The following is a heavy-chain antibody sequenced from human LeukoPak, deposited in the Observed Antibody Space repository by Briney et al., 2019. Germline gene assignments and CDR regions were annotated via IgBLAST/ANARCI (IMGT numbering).Heavy chain of an antibody. J-gene: IGHJ3*01. D-gene: IGHD1-26*01. CDR3: GMSGDRVPLQDDVFDV. Sequence: GESLQISCQVFGYSFTSYCIGWVRQMPGKGLEWMGIIYPGDSGPTYSPSFQGQVTISVDKSINTAYLQWSSLQASDTAMYYCGMSGDRVPLQDDVFDVWGQGTMVTVST. CDR2: IYPGDSGP. CDR1: GYSFTSYC. V-gene: IGHV5-51*01.